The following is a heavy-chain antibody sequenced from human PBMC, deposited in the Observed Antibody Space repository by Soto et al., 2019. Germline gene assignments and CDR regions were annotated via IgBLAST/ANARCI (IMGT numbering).Heavy chain of an antibody. V-gene: IGHV1-69*08. J-gene: IGHJ4*02. D-gene: IGHD3-10*01. CDR1: GGTFSSYT. Sequence: GASVKVSCKASGGTFSSYTISWVRQAPGQGLEWMGWIIPYLGKANYAQKLQGRVTITADKSTSTAYMELRSLRSDDTAVYYCARDRYYYDSGSYYLFDYWGQGTLVTVSS. CDR3: ARDRYYYDSGSYYLFDY. CDR2: IIPYLGKA.